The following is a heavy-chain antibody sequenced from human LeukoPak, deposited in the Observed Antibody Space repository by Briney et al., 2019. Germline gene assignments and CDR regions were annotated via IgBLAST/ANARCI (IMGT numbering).Heavy chain of an antibody. D-gene: IGHD2-15*01. Sequence: GGSLRLSCAASGFTFSNSWMDWVRQAPGKGLEWVAAIKEDGSEKYYVDSVKGRFTISRDNAKNSLYLQLNSLRSEDTAVYSCAKNRGYASFDYWGQGTLVTVSS. J-gene: IGHJ4*02. CDR3: AKNRGYASFDY. CDR1: GFTFSNSW. V-gene: IGHV3-7*01. CDR2: IKEDGSEK.